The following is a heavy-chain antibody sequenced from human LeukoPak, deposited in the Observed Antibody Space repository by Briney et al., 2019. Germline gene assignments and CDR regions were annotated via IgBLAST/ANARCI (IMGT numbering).Heavy chain of an antibody. CDR1: GFTFSSYS. J-gene: IGHJ6*02. CDR3: ARVTFGSRWVRGVIGYGMYV. Sequence: PGGSLRLSCAASGFTFSSYSMNWVRQAPGKGLEWVSSISSSSSYIYYADSVKGRFTISRDNAKNSLYLQMNSLRAEDTAVYYCARVTFGSRWVRGVIGYGMYVWGQGTTVSVSS. D-gene: IGHD3-10*01. V-gene: IGHV3-21*01. CDR2: ISSSSSYI.